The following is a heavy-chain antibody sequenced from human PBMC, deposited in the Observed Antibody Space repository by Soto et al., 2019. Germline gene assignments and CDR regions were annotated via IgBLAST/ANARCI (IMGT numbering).Heavy chain of an antibody. CDR1: GYIFVNYG. CDR3: VMVDNYVTPTPQDV. V-gene: IGHV1-18*01. CDR2: MSPCTGYT. Sequence: QVQLVQSGDEVKKPGASVKVSCKASGYIFVNYGIAWVRQAPGQGLEWMGWMSPCTGYTHSATKVQGRLTMSTDTPTRTAYMDLGSLPSDDTAVYYCVMVDNYVTPTPQDVWGQGTXVTXSS. J-gene: IGHJ6*02. D-gene: IGHD3-16*01.